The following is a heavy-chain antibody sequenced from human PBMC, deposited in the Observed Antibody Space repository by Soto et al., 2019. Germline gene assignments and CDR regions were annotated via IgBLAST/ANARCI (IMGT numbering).Heavy chain of an antibody. CDR2: IIPIFATA. CDR1: GGTFTSFG. Sequence: QVQLVQSGAEVKRPGSSVKVSCKASGGTFTSFGISWVRQAPGQGLEWVGGIIPIFATANYAQKFLGRVAITADESTSTAYMDLSSLRSDDTAVFYCATYGPLMSGHDSPLDYWGQGTLVTVSS. CDR3: ATYGPLMSGHDSPLDY. J-gene: IGHJ4*02. V-gene: IGHV1-69*01. D-gene: IGHD5-12*01.